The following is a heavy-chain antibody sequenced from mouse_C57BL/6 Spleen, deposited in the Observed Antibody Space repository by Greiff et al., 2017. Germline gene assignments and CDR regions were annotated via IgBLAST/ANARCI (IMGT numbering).Heavy chain of an antibody. CDR3: TRDDGYCPLAY. V-gene: IGHV5-9-1*02. J-gene: IGHJ3*01. CDR1: GFTFSSYA. CDR2: ISSGGDYI. Sequence: EVKLMESGAGLVKPGGSLKLSCAASGFTFSSYAMSWVRQTPEKRLEWVAYISSGGDYIYYADTVKGRFTISRDNARNTLYLQMSSLKSEDTAMYYCTRDDGYCPLAYWGQGTLVTVSA. D-gene: IGHD2-3*01.